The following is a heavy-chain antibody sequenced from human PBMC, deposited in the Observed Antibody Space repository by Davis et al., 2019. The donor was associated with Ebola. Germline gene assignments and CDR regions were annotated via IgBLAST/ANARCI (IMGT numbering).Heavy chain of an antibody. CDR3: AKDEHCLTITCQPGF. D-gene: IGHD3-10*01. Sequence: GESLKISCSASGFTFSSYAMHWVRQAPGKGLEWVSSISGSGDISYYADSVKGRFTISRDNSKNTLYLQMNSLRAEDTAVYYCAKDEHCLTITCQPGFWGQGTLVTVSS. CDR1: GFTFSSYA. CDR2: ISGSGDIS. J-gene: IGHJ4*02. V-gene: IGHV3-23*01.